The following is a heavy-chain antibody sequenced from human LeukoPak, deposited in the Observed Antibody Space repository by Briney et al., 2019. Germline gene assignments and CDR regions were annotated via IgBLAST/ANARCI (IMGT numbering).Heavy chain of an antibody. CDR3: ARDRGARGPPGPRLTVVTRAGAFDI. V-gene: IGHV4-59*12. Sequence: SETLSLTCTVSGGSISSYYWSWIRQPPGKGLEWIGYIYYSGSTNYNPSLKSRVTMSVDTSKNQFSLKLSSVTAADTAAYYCARDRGARGPPGPRLTVVTRAGAFDIWGQGTMVTVSS. D-gene: IGHD4-23*01. CDR1: GGSISSYY. CDR2: IYYSGST. J-gene: IGHJ3*02.